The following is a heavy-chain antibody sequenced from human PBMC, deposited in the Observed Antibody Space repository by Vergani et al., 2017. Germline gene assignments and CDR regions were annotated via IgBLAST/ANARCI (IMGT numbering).Heavy chain of an antibody. CDR3: ARGKAVGNNWFDP. D-gene: IGHD1-26*01. CDR1: GGSISSYY. J-gene: IGHJ5*02. V-gene: IGHV4-59*01. Sequence: QVQLQESGPGLVKPSETLSLTCTVSGGSISSYYWSWIRQPPGKGLEWIGYIYYSGSTNYNPYLKSRVTISVDTSKNQFSLKLSSVTAADTAVYYCARGKAVGNNWFDPWGQGTLVTVSS. CDR2: IYYSGST.